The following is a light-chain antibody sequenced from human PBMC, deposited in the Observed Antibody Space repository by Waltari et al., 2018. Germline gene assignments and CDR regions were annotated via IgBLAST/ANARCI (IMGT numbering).Light chain of an antibody. V-gene: IGLV1-51*02. Sequence: QSVLTQPPPVPAAPGQRVTISCSAGSSNLGDNYFSWYRQFPGTAPKLLIYEDSERPPGIPGRFSGSKSGTSATLDITGLQAGDEADYYCGTWDSSLSGAVFGGGTHLTVL. CDR2: EDS. J-gene: IGLJ7*01. CDR1: SSNLGDNY. CDR3: GTWDSSLSGAV.